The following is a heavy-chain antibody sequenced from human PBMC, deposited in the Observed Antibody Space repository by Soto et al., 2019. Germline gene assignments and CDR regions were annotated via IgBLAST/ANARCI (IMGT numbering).Heavy chain of an antibody. Sequence: KPSETLSLTCTVSGDSISSGNKYWSWIRQPPGKGLEWIGYIFSSGTTYYNPSLKSRLTMSLDASQNQFSLKLNSLTDADTAVYFCARVPSPFDYYYAMDVWGQGTTVTGS. CDR2: IFSSGTT. CDR3: ARVPSPFDYYYAMDV. J-gene: IGHJ6*02. V-gene: IGHV4-30-4*01. D-gene: IGHD3-16*01. CDR1: GDSISSGNKY.